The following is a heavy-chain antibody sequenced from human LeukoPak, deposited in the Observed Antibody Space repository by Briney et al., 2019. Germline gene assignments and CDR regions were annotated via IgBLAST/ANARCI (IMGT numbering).Heavy chain of an antibody. D-gene: IGHD2-2*01. J-gene: IGHJ4*02. Sequence: GGSLRLSWAASGFTFSSFGMHWVRQAPGKGLEWVGFIRAKYYGGTPEYAASVEGRFIISRDDSKSIAYLQMNSLKAEDKTVFCCAASDHLYCSFTGCHIDYWGQGTLVTVSS. CDR2: IRAKYYGGTP. V-gene: IGHV3-49*04. CDR3: AASDHLYCSFTGCHIDY. CDR1: GFTFSSFG.